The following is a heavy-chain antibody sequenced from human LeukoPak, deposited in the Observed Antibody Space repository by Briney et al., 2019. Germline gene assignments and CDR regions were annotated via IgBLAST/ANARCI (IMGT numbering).Heavy chain of an antibody. Sequence: PGGSLRLSCAASGFTFSSYWMRWVRQAPGKGLEWVANIKQDGSEKYYVDSVKGRFTISRDNAKNSLYLQMNGLRAEDTAVYYCARVIITTGGFDYGMDVWGQGTTVTVSS. CDR2: IKQDGSEK. V-gene: IGHV3-7*04. CDR1: GFTFSSYW. D-gene: IGHD3-10*01. CDR3: ARVIITTGGFDYGMDV. J-gene: IGHJ6*02.